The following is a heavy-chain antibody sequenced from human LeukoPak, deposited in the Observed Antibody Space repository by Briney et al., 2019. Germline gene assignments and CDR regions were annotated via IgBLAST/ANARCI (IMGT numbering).Heavy chain of an antibody. V-gene: IGHV3-33*01. J-gene: IGHJ1*01. D-gene: IGHD4-11*01. CDR3: ARGLDLGYFQR. CDR2: IWSDGSNK. Sequence: PVRSLRLSCIVSGFTFSTYDLHWVRRAPGKGLEWVAVIWSDGSNKYYTDSVKGRFTISRDNPKNTLYLQMNSLRVEDTAVYHCARGLDLGYFQRWGQGTLVTVSS. CDR1: GFTFSTYD.